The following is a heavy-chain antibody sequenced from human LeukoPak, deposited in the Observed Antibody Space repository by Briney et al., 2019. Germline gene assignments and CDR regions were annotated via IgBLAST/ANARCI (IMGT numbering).Heavy chain of an antibody. Sequence: GGTLRLSCAASGFTFSDYYMNWIRQAPGKGLEWVSYISTSGSTKYYSDSVKGRFTISRDNAKNSLYLQMNSLRAEDTAVYYCAREHCSTTSCWSDTWGQGTLVTVSS. V-gene: IGHV3-11*01. CDR3: AREHCSTTSCWSDT. D-gene: IGHD2-2*01. J-gene: IGHJ5*02. CDR2: ISTSGSTK. CDR1: GFTFSDYY.